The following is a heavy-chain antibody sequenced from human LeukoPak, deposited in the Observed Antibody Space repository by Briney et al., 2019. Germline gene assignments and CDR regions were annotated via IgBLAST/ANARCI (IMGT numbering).Heavy chain of an antibody. CDR3: ARDYYASSGYFYPNAFDI. CDR2: ISSSSRTI. D-gene: IGHD3-22*01. J-gene: IGHJ3*02. CDR1: GFTFSTYS. V-gene: IGHV3-48*02. Sequence: AGGTLRLSCAASGFTFSTYSMNWVRQAPGEGLEWISYISSSSRTIYYADTVKGRLTISSDNAKNSLYLQMNRLRDEDTAVYYCARDYYASSGYFYPNAFDIWGQGTMV.